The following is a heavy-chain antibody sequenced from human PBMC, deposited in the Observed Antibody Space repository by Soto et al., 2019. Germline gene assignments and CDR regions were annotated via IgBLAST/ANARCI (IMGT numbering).Heavy chain of an antibody. Sequence: HPGGSLRLSCAASGFTFSSYAMSWVRQAPGKGLEWVSAISGSGGSTYYADSVKGRFTISRDNSKNTLYLQMNSLRAEDTAVYYCAKFRVAVTDYYYYYGMDVWGQGITVTVS. D-gene: IGHD6-19*01. CDR1: GFTFSSYA. V-gene: IGHV3-23*01. J-gene: IGHJ6*02. CDR2: ISGSGGST. CDR3: AKFRVAVTDYYYYYGMDV.